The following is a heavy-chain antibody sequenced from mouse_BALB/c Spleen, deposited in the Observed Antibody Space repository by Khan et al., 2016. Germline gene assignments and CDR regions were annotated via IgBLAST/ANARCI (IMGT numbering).Heavy chain of an antibody. CDR3: ARDDQDYVAWFAS. D-gene: IGHD2-4*01. V-gene: IGHV2-9*02. CDR2: IWAGGST. J-gene: IGHJ3*01. CDR1: GFSLTNSG. Sequence: QVQLKESGPGLVAPSQSLSITCTVSGFSLTNSGVHWVRQPPGKGLDWLGVIWAGGSTDYNSALMSRLSITKDTSQNQVFLKMNSLQSDDTAIYCCARDDQDYVAWFASWGQGTLVTVSA.